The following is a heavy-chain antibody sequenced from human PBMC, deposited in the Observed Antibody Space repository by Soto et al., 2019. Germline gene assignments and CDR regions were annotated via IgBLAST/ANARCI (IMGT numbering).Heavy chain of an antibody. CDR2: ISAYNGNT. CDR1: GYTFTSYG. CDR3: ARDHSGGNSYFQH. V-gene: IGHV1-18*01. Sequence: GASVKVSCKASGYTFTSYGISWVRQAPGQGLEWMGWISAYNGNTNYAQKLQGRVTMTTDTSASTAYMELSSLRSEDTAVYYCARDHSGGNSYFQHWGEGTLVTVSS. J-gene: IGHJ1*01. D-gene: IGHD2-15*01.